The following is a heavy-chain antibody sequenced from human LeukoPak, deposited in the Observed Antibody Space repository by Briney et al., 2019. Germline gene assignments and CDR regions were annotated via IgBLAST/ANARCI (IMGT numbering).Heavy chain of an antibody. D-gene: IGHD3-10*01. CDR2: FRAYNGNT. V-gene: IGHV1-18*01. CDR3: ARNPPSSLLWFGELDY. Sequence: ASVKVSCKPSCYTFTSYGISWVRQAPGPGLESRGWFRAYNGNTNYAQKIQGRVTMTAATSTSTAYMELRSLRSDDTAVYYGARNPPSSLLWFGELDYWGQGTLVTVSS. CDR1: CYTFTSYG. J-gene: IGHJ4*02.